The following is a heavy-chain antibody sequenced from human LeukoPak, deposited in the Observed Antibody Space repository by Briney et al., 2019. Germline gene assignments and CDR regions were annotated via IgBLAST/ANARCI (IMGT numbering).Heavy chain of an antibody. D-gene: IGHD3-10*01. CDR1: GGSLSGYY. CDR2: IYTSGST. V-gene: IGHV4-4*07. J-gene: IGHJ5*02. Sequence: SETLSLTCAVSGGSLSGYYWTWIRQPAGKGLEWIGRIYTSGSTNYNPSLKSRVTMSVDTSKNQFSLKLSSVTAADTAVYYCARDYYGSGSYYNLRWFDPWGQGTLVTVSS. CDR3: ARDYYGSGSYYNLRWFDP.